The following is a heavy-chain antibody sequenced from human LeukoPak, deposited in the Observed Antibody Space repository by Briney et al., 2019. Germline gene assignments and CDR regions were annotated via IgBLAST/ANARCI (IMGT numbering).Heavy chain of an antibody. Sequence: SETLSLTCTVSGGSISSNYWSWIRQPTGKGLEWIGYIYYSGYTNYNPSLKSRVTISVDTSNNQFSLKLSSVTAADTAVYYCARHFDHVGSGIYEYWGQGTLVTVSS. J-gene: IGHJ4*02. CDR3: ARHFDHVGSGIYEY. CDR2: IYYSGYT. V-gene: IGHV4-59*08. CDR1: GGSISSNY. D-gene: IGHD3-10*01.